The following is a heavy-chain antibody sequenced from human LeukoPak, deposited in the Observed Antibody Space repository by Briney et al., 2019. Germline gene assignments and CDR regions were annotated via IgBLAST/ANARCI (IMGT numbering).Heavy chain of an antibody. Sequence: GGSLRLSCAASGFTFSSYGMHWLHQAPGKALEWVTVISYDGNNKYYADSVKGRFTISRDNSKNTLDLQMSSLRPEDTAVYYCAKARRERWYGDAFDIWGQGTMVTVSS. CDR1: GFTFSSYG. CDR3: AKARRERWYGDAFDI. CDR2: ISYDGNNK. V-gene: IGHV3-30*18. D-gene: IGHD6-13*01. J-gene: IGHJ3*02.